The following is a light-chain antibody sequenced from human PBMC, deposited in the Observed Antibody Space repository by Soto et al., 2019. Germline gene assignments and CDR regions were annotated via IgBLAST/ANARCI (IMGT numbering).Light chain of an antibody. CDR2: GAS. J-gene: IGKJ1*01. Sequence: EIMMTQSPATLSVSPGEGATLSCRASQSVSSNLAWYQQKPGQSPRLLIYGASTRATGIPARFSGSGSGTDFTVTISSLQSEDFAVYYCQQYDNWPWTFGQGNKVEIK. CDR3: QQYDNWPWT. CDR1: QSVSSN. V-gene: IGKV3-15*01.